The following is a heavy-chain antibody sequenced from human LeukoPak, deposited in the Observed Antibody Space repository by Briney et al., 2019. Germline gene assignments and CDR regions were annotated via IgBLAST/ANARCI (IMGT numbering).Heavy chain of an antibody. CDR2: IKSKTDGETT. J-gene: IGHJ4*02. CDR3: TTDRYSSSWYNQINY. D-gene: IGHD6-13*01. Sequence: GGSLRLSCAASGFTFSNAWMSWVRQAPGKGLEWVGRIKSKTDGETTDYAAPVKGRFTISRNDSKNTLFLQMSSLKTEDTALYFCTTDRYSSSWYNQINYWGQGTRVIVSS. CDR1: GFTFSNAW. V-gene: IGHV3-15*01.